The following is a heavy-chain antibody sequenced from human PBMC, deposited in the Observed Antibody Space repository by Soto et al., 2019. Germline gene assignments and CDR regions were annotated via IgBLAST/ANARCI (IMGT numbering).Heavy chain of an antibody. Sequence: QVQLVESGGGLVKPGGSLRLSCAASGFTFSDYYMSWIRQAPGKGLEWVSYISSSGSTIYYADSVKGRFTISRDNAKNSLYLQMNSLRAEDTAVYYCARDLNWYQLLRPYYYYSMDVWGQGTTVTVSS. CDR1: GFTFSDYY. V-gene: IGHV3-11*01. J-gene: IGHJ6*02. D-gene: IGHD2-2*01. CDR3: ARDLNWYQLLRPYYYYSMDV. CDR2: ISSSGSTI.